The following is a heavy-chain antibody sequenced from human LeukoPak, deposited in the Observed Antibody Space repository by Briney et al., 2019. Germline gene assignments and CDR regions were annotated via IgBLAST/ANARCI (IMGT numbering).Heavy chain of an antibody. V-gene: IGHV3-21*01. J-gene: IGHJ3*02. Sequence: PGGSLRLSCAASGFTFSSYSMNWVRQAPGKGLEWVSSISSSSSYIYYADSVKGRFTISRDNAKNSLYLQMNSLRAEDTAVYYCARDVGIGWSCSWYAFDIWGQGTMVTVSS. D-gene: IGHD6-13*01. CDR3: ARDVGIGWSCSWYAFDI. CDR1: GFTFSSYS. CDR2: ISSSSSYI.